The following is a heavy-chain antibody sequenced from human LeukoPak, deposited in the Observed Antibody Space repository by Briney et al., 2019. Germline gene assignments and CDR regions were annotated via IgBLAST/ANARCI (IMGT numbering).Heavy chain of an antibody. CDR2: IKPDGSEK. D-gene: IGHD3-9*01. Sequence: GGSLRLSCAASGFTFSSYWMSWVRQAPGKGLEWVANIKPDGSEKYCVDSVKGRFTISRDNAKNSLYLQMNSLRAEDTAVYYCARDGRYFDWSFDYWGQGTLVTVSS. CDR1: GFTFSSYW. CDR3: ARDGRYFDWSFDY. J-gene: IGHJ4*02. V-gene: IGHV3-7*01.